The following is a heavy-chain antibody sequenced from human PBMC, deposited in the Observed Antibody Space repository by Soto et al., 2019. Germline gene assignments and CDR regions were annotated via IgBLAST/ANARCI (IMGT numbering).Heavy chain of an antibody. CDR2: ISYYVSNK. Sequence: HPWGSLRLSCAASGLPFRSYGMHWVRQAPGKGLEWVAVISYYVSNKYYADSVKGRFTISRDNSKNTLYLQMNSLRAEDTAVYYCAREWVEPEIYYYSRMEVWGKGNTVTVSP. CDR3: AREWVEPEIYYYSRMEV. D-gene: IGHD1-26*01. J-gene: IGHJ6*04. CDR1: GLPFRSYG. V-gene: IGHV3-30-3*01.